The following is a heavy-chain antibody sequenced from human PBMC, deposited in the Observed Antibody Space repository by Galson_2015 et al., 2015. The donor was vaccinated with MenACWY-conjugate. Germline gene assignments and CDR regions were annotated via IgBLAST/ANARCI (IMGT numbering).Heavy chain of an antibody. D-gene: IGHD2-15*01. CDR2: ISYDGSNE. CDR3: AKDWSLPCSSISYDFYMDV. J-gene: IGHJ6*03. CDR1: GFTFSRFG. Sequence: SLRLSCAASGFTFSRFGMHWVRQAPGKGLEWMAVISYDGSNEYYADSVKGRFTISRDNSKNTLYLQMNSLRADDTAVYYCAKDWSLPCSSISYDFYMDVWGKGTTVTVSS. V-gene: IGHV3-30*18.